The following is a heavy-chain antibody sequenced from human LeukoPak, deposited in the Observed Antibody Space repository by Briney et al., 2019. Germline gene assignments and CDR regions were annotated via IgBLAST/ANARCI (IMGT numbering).Heavy chain of an antibody. Sequence: ASVKVSCKASGYTFTGYYMHWVRQAPGQGLEWMGWINPNSGGTNYAQKFQGRVTMTRDTSISTAYMELSRLRSDDTAVYYCASDNFWSGYYRFDYWGQGTLVTVSS. CDR2: INPNSGGT. J-gene: IGHJ4*02. V-gene: IGHV1-2*02. D-gene: IGHD3-3*01. CDR1: GYTFTGYY. CDR3: ASDNFWSGYYRFDY.